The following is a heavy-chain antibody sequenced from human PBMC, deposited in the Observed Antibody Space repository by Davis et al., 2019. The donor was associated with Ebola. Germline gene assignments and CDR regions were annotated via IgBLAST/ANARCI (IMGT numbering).Heavy chain of an antibody. Sequence: PSETLSLTCTVSGGSMNHYYWSWIRQPPGMGLEWIGRIYSTGDTYYNASLKSRVTMSIDTSKNQFSLSLSSVTAADTAVYYCARDGYIVGNKWFDPWGQGTLVTVSS. CDR1: GGSMNHYY. CDR3: ARDGYIVGNKWFDP. CDR2: IYSTGDT. D-gene: IGHD1-26*01. V-gene: IGHV4-4*07. J-gene: IGHJ5*02.